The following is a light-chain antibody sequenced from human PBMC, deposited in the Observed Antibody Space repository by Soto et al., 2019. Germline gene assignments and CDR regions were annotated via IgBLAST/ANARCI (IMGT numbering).Light chain of an antibody. J-gene: IGKJ2*03. CDR2: GAS. Sequence: EIVLTQSPGILSLSPGERASLSCSASQSVSNNYLAWYQLKPGQAPRLLIFGASSRATGIPDRFSGSGSGTDFTLTISRLEPEDFAIYYCQQYVLSPYSFGQGTTLEIK. CDR1: QSVSNNY. CDR3: QQYVLSPYS. V-gene: IGKV3-20*01.